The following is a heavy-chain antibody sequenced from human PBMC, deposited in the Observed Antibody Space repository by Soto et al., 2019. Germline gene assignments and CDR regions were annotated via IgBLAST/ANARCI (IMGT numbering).Heavy chain of an antibody. CDR3: ARDRDVDTAMVHLGTEL. Sequence: NPSETLSLTCTVSGGSISSGGYYWSWIRQHPGKGLEWIGYIYYSGSTYYNPSLKSRVTIPVDTSKNQFSLKLSSVTAADTAVYYCARDRDVDTAMVHLGTELWGQGTLVTVSS. V-gene: IGHV4-31*02. CDR2: IYYSGST. CDR1: GGSISSGGYY. D-gene: IGHD5-18*01. J-gene: IGHJ4*02.